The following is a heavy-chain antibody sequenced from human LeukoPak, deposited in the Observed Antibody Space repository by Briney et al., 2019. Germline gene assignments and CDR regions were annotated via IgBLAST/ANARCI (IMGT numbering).Heavy chain of an antibody. D-gene: IGHD3-16*02. CDR1: GGSFSSYA. CDR3: ARDLYTFGGVIPRAGAFDI. J-gene: IGHJ3*02. Sequence: SVKVSCKASGGSFSSYAISWVRQAPGQGLEWMGGIIPIFGTANYAQKLQGRVTMTTDTSTSTAYMELRSLRSDDTAVYYCARDLYTFGGVIPRAGAFDIWGQGTMVTVSS. V-gene: IGHV1-69*05. CDR2: IIPIFGTA.